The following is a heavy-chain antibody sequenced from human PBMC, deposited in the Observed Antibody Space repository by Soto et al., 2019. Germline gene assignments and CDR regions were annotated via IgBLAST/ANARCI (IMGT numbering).Heavy chain of an antibody. J-gene: IGHJ4*02. CDR3: ARAPGDYDFWSGYGINWLPEY. CDR2: IYYSGST. V-gene: IGHV4-59*01. CDR1: GGSISSYY. Sequence: SETLSLTCTVSGGSISSYYWSWILQPPGKGLEWIGYIYYSGSTYYNPSLKSRVTISVDTSKNQFSLKLSSVTAADTAVYYCARAPGDYDFWSGYGINWLPEYSGQGTLVTVSS. D-gene: IGHD3-3*01.